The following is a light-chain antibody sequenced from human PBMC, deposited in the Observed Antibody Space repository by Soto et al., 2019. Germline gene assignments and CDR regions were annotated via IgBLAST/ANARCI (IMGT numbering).Light chain of an antibody. CDR3: AAWDYSLNGPV. V-gene: IGLV1-44*01. J-gene: IGLJ2*01. CDR2: SDY. Sequence: QSALTHPPSASGTPGQRVTITCSGSSSNIGSNAVNWYQQLPGTAPKLLIYSDYQRPSGVPDRFSGSKSGTSASLAISGLQSEDEAAYYCAAWDYSLNGPVFGGGTKLTVL. CDR1: SSNIGSNA.